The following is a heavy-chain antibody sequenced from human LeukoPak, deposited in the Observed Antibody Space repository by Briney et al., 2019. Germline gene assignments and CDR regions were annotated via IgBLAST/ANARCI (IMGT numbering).Heavy chain of an antibody. J-gene: IGHJ3*02. D-gene: IGHD6-19*01. CDR2: TYYSGST. V-gene: IGHV4-39*01. CDR3: ARPPGSGWYNDAFDI. CDR1: SGSISSSSYY. Sequence: SETLSLTCTVSSGSISSSSYYWGWIRQPPGKGLEWIGSTYYSGSTYYNPSLKSRVTISVDTSKNQFSLKLSSVTAADTAVYYCARPPGSGWYNDAFDIWGQGTMVTVSS.